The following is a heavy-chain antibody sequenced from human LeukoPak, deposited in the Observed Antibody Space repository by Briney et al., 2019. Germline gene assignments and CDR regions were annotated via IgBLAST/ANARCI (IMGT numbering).Heavy chain of an antibody. J-gene: IGHJ6*02. V-gene: IGHV3-7*03. D-gene: IGHD3-3*01. CDR1: GFTFSSYW. CDR3: ARARITIFGVVIFHYYGMDV. CDR2: IKQDGSEK. Sequence: GGSLRLSCAASGFTFSSYWMSWVRQAPGKGLEWVANIKQDGSEKYYVDSVKGRFTISRDNAKNSLYLQMNSLRAEDTAVYYCARARITIFGVVIFHYYGMDVWGQGTTVTVSS.